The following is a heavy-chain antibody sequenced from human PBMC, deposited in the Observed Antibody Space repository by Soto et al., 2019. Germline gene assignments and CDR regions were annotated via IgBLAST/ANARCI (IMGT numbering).Heavy chain of an antibody. CDR1: GFAFRSYG. V-gene: IGHV3-30*03. J-gene: IGHJ5*02. Sequence: PGGSLRLSCTASGFAFRSYGLHWVRQAPGKGLEWVAVISYDGGNERYADSVKGRFTISRDNSKNTLYLQMNSLRDEDTAVYYCARDVSGLNWFDPWGQGTLVTVSS. CDR2: ISYDGGNE. CDR3: ARDVSGLNWFDP. D-gene: IGHD5-12*01.